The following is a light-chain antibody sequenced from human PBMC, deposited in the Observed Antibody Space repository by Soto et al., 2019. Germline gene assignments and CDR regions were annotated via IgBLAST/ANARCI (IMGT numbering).Light chain of an antibody. CDR2: EVS. CDR1: SSDVGGYNY. J-gene: IGLJ2*01. V-gene: IGLV2-8*01. CDR3: SSYAGSNNFVV. Sequence: QSVLTQPPSASGSPGQSVTFSCTGTSSDVGGYNYVSWYQQHPGKAPKLMIYEVSKRPSGVPDRFSGSKSGNTASLTVSGLQAEDEADYYCSSYAGSNNFVVFGGGTKVTVL.